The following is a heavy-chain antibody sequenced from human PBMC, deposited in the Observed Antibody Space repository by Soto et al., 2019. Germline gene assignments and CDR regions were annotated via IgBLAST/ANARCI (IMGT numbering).Heavy chain of an antibody. D-gene: IGHD3-16*01. Sequence: GVSLRLSCAASGFTFSSYAMSWVRQAPGKGLQWVSAISGSGGSTYYADSVKGRFTISRDNSKNTLYLQMNSLRVEDTAVYYCAKGASKGDYYYYAMDVWGQGTTVTVS. J-gene: IGHJ6*02. CDR1: GFTFSSYA. CDR2: ISGSGGST. V-gene: IGHV3-23*01. CDR3: AKGASKGDYYYYAMDV.